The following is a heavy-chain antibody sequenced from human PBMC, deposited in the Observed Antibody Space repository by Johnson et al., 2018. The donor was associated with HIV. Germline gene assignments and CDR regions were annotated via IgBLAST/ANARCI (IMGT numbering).Heavy chain of an antibody. CDR1: GFTFDDYA. J-gene: IGHJ3*01. Sequence: VQLVESGGGVVRPGRSLRLSCAASGFTFDDYAMHWVRQAPGKGLEWVSGISWNSGSIGYADSVKGRFTISRDNAKNSLYLQMNSLRAEDTALYYCAKDIGRYCSGGSCYTPGDVWGQGTMVTVSS. V-gene: IGHV3-9*01. D-gene: IGHD2-15*01. CDR2: ISWNSGSI. CDR3: AKDIGRYCSGGSCYTPGDV.